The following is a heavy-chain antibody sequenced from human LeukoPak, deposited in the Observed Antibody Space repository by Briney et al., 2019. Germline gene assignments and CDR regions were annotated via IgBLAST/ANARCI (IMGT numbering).Heavy chain of an antibody. CDR3: ARDAYYYDSSGSLPDY. CDR1: GGSISSSSYY. V-gene: IGHV4-39*02. D-gene: IGHD3-22*01. J-gene: IGHJ4*02. CDR2: IYYSGST. Sequence: SETLSLTCTVSGGSISSSSYYWGWIRQPPGKGLEWIGSIYYSGSTYYNPSLKSRVTISVDTSKNQFSLKLSSVTAADTAVYYCARDAYYYDSSGSLPDYWGQGTLVTVSS.